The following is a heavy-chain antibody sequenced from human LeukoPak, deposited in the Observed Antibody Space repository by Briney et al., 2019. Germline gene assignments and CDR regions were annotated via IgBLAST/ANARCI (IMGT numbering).Heavy chain of an antibody. J-gene: IGHJ3*02. Sequence: ASVKVPCKASGYTFTRYDINWVRQAPGQGLEWMGWMNPKSGNTGYAQKFQGRLTMTRNTSISTAYMELSSLTSGDTAMYYCARDCSGGNCYSDAFDIWGQGTMVTVSS. CDR2: MNPKSGNT. CDR3: ARDCSGGNCYSDAFDI. CDR1: GYTFTRYD. V-gene: IGHV1-8*01. D-gene: IGHD2-15*01.